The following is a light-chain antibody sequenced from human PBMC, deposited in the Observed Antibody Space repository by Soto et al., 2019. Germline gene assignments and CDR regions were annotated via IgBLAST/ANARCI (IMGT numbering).Light chain of an antibody. Sequence: LTQPASVSGSPGQSITISCTGTSSDVGGYNYVSWYQQHPGKAPKLMIYEVSNRPSGVSNRFSGSKSGNTASLTISGLQAEDEADYYCSSYTSSSTRGFGTGTRAPS. V-gene: IGLV2-14*01. J-gene: IGLJ1*01. CDR3: SSYTSSSTRG. CDR1: SSDVGGYNY. CDR2: EVS.